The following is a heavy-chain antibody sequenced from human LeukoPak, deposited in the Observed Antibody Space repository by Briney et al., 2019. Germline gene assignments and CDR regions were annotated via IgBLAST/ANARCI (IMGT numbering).Heavy chain of an antibody. CDR1: GGSISSYY. Sequence: SETLSLTCTVSGGSISSYYWSWIRQPAGKGLEWIGRIYTSGSTNYNPSLKSRVTMSVDTSKNQFSLKLSSVTAADTAVYYCARARIAVAGNDYYYYYVDVWGKGTTVTVSS. V-gene: IGHV4-4*07. CDR3: ARARIAVAGNDYYYYYVDV. D-gene: IGHD6-19*01. J-gene: IGHJ6*03. CDR2: IYTSGST.